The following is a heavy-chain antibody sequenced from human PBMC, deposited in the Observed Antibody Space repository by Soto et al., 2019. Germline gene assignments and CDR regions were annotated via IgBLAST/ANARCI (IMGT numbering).Heavy chain of an antibody. CDR2: IYYSGST. CDR1: GGSISSSSYY. Sequence: QLQLQESGPGLVKPSETLSLTCTVSGGSISSSSYYWGWIRQPPGKGLEWIGSIYYSGSTYYNPSLKSRVNLSVDTFKNQFPLKVKLVAGADTAVYYCGSGVIRFLELFNPHYYYYGMDVWGQGTTVTVSS. V-gene: IGHV4-39*01. CDR3: GSGVIRFLELFNPHYYYYGMDV. D-gene: IGHD3-3*01. J-gene: IGHJ6*02.